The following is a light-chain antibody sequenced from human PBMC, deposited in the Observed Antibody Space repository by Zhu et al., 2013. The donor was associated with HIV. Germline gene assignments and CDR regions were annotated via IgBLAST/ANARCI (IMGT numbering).Light chain of an antibody. Sequence: DIQMTQSPSSLSASVGDRVTITCRASQSISIYLNWYQQMPGKAPKLLIYDASSLQSGVPSRFSGSGSGTHFTLTISSLQPEDFATYYCQQFNSYPHNFGQGTMLEIK. CDR1: QSISIY. CDR2: DAS. V-gene: IGKV1-39*01. J-gene: IGKJ2*01. CDR3: QQFNSYPHN.